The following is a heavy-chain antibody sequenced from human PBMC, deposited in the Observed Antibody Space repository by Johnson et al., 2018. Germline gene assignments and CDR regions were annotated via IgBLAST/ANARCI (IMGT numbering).Heavy chain of an antibody. D-gene: IGHD6-19*01. Sequence: QVQLVQSGGGVVQPGRSLRLSCAASGFTFSSYGMHWVRQAPGKGLEWVAVISYDGSNKYYADSVKGRFTISRDNSKNTRYRQMNSLGAEDTVVYYCAKGGLAVACTQDYYYMGVWGKGTTVTVSS. J-gene: IGHJ6*03. CDR2: ISYDGSNK. CDR1: GFTFSSYG. V-gene: IGHV3-30*18. CDR3: AKGGLAVACTQDYYYMGV.